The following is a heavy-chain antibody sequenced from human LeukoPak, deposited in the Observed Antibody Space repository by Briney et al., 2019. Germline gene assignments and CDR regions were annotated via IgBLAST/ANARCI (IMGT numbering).Heavy chain of an antibody. Sequence: PGGSLRLSCAASGFTFSSYSMNWVRQAPGKGLEWVSSISSSSSYIYYADSVKGRFTISRDNAKNSLYLQMNSLRAEDTAVYYCARTRAPYIEYSSSFGYFDYWGQGTPVTVSS. CDR1: GFTFSSYS. D-gene: IGHD6-6*01. CDR2: ISSSSSYI. V-gene: IGHV3-21*01. CDR3: ARTRAPYIEYSSSFGYFDY. J-gene: IGHJ4*02.